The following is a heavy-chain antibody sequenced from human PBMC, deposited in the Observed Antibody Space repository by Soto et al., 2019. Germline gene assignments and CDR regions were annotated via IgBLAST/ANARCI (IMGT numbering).Heavy chain of an antibody. CDR2: ILHTGGT. V-gene: IGHV4-30-2*01. CDR3: ARLQFGEGFDY. D-gene: IGHD3-10*01. Sequence: SETLSLTCAVSGGSISGGGFSWSWIRQPPGKGLEWIGYILHTGGTQYNPSLESRVSMSVDKSKNQFSLHLTSVTAADTAVYYCARLQFGEGFDYWGQGALVTVLL. CDR1: GGSISGGGFS. J-gene: IGHJ4*02.